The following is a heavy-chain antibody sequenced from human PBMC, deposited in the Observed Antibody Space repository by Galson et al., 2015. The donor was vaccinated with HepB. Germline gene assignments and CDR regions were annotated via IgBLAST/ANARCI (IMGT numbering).Heavy chain of an antibody. CDR2: IILIFNAT. V-gene: IGHV1-69*13. CDR1: GGTFSSYG. Sequence: SVKVSCKASGGTFSSYGISWVRQAPGQGLEWMGGIILIFNATNHAQKFQGRVTITADESTNTAYMELSSLSLENTAVYYCAGLSKFRFLADAFITWGQG. J-gene: IGHJ3*02. CDR3: AGLSKFRFLADAFIT. D-gene: IGHD3-3*01.